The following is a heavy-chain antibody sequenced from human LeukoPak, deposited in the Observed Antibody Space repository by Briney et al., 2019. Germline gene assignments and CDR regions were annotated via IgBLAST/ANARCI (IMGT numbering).Heavy chain of an antibody. J-gene: IGHJ5*02. V-gene: IGHV5-51*01. CDR3: ARGLDCTNGVCYYKP. CDR2: NYPGDSDT. D-gene: IGHD2-8*01. CDR1: GYSFTSYW. Sequence: GESLKISCKGSGYSFTSYWIGWVRQMPGKGLEWMGINYPGDSDTRYSPSFQDQVTISADNSISTAYLQWSSLKASDTAMYYCARGLDCTNGVCYYKPWGQGTLVTVSS.